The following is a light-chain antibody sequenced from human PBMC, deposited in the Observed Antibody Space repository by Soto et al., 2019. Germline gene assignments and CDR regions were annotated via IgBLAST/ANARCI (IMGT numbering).Light chain of an antibody. CDR1: QDISKH. Sequence: DIHMTQCPSSLSASVWDRGTITFQASQDISKHLNWYQQKPGKAPRLLISDASNLEAGVPSRLSGGGSGTDFNFTISSLQPEDIAKYYCQQFDNLATFGGGNXVDIK. CDR2: DAS. V-gene: IGKV1-33*01. CDR3: QQFDNLAT. J-gene: IGKJ4*01.